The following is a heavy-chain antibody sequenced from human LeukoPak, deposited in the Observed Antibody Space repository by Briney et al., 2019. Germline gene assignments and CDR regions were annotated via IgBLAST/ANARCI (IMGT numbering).Heavy chain of an antibody. D-gene: IGHD6-13*01. Sequence: GRSLRLSCEASGLTFDDYGMHWVRQAPGKGLEWVSTISWNSASVGYVDSVKGRFTISRDNAKKTLYLQMNSLRPEDTALYYCAKDYGYSSSWYDYWGQGTLVTVSS. CDR2: ISWNSASV. CDR3: AKDYGYSSSWYDY. CDR1: GLTFDDYG. J-gene: IGHJ4*02. V-gene: IGHV3-9*01.